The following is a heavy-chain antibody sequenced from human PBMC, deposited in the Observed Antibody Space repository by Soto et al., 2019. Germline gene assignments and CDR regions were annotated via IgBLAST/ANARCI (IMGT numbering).Heavy chain of an antibody. CDR3: ARIVGATDNFDY. Sequence: SVKVSCKASGGTFSSYAISWVRQAPGQGLEWMGGIIPIFGTANYAQKFQGRVTITADKSTSTAFMELSSLRSEDTAVYYCARIVGATDNFDYWGQGTQVTVSS. D-gene: IGHD1-26*01. V-gene: IGHV1-69*06. CDR2: IIPIFGTA. CDR1: GGTFSSYA. J-gene: IGHJ4*02.